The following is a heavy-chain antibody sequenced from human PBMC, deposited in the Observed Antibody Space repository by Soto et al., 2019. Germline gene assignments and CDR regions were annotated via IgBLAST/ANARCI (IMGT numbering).Heavy chain of an antibody. V-gene: IGHV3-7*03. CDR3: TRGTELRYCTSPSRTGTDV. CDR1: EFTFSNYW. J-gene: IGHJ6*02. D-gene: IGHD2-2*01. Sequence: PGGSLRLSCAASEFTFSNYWMSWVRQAPGKGLEWVANIKQDGSEKFHLDSVKGRFTISRDNAKNSLYLQMNSLRAEDTAVYYCTRGTELRYCTSPSRTGTDVSGPGTTVTV. CDR2: IKQDGSEK.